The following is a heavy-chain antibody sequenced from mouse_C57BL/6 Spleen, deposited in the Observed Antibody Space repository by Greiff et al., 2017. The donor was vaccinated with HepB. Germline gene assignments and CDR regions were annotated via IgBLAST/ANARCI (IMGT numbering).Heavy chain of an antibody. CDR1: GYTFTDYY. J-gene: IGHJ2*01. CDR2: INPNNGGT. CDR3: ASGLTGTYFDY. D-gene: IGHD4-1*01. Sequence: EVQLQQSGPELVKPGASVKISCKASGYTFTDYYMNWVKQSHGKSLEWIGDINPNNGGTSYNQKFKGKATLTVDKSSSTAYMELRSLTSEDSAVYYCASGLTGTYFDYWGQSTTLTVSS. V-gene: IGHV1-26*01.